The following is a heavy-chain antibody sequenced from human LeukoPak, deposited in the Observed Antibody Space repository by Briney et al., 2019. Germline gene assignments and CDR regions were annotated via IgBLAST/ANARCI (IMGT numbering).Heavy chain of an antibody. J-gene: IGHJ4*02. CDR3: ARDGSIAVAGIDY. CDR2: IWYDGSNK. Sequence: GGSLRLSCAASGFTFSSYGMHWVRQAPGKGLELVAVIWYDGSNKYYADSVKGRFTISRDNSKNTLYLQMNSLRAEDTAVYYCARDGSIAVAGIDYWGQGTLVTVSS. V-gene: IGHV3-33*01. CDR1: GFTFSSYG. D-gene: IGHD6-19*01.